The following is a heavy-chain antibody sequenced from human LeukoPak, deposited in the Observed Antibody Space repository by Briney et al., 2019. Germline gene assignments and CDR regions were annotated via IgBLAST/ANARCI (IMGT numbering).Heavy chain of an antibody. V-gene: IGHV1-8*03. CDR1: GYTFTSYD. D-gene: IGHD3-16*01. J-gene: IGHJ4*02. Sequence: ASVKVSCKASGYTFTSYDINWVRQATGQGLEWMGWMNPNSGNTGYAQKFQGRVTITRNTSISTAYMELSSLRSEDTAVYYCARDGPLRGSYSDYWGQGTLVTVSS. CDR2: MNPNSGNT. CDR3: ARDGPLRGSYSDY.